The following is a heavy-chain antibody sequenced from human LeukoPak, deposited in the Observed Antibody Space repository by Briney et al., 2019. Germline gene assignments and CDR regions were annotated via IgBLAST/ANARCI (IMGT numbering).Heavy chain of an antibody. CDR1: GFTFSNYA. Sequence: GGSLRLSCAASGFTFSNYAMSWARQALGKGLEWVAHIKQDGSEKYYVDFVKGRFTISGDNSKNTVYLQMNSLRAEDTALYYCAKGGVYGDYYFDYWGQGTLVTVSS. J-gene: IGHJ4*02. CDR2: IKQDGSEK. V-gene: IGHV3-7*03. D-gene: IGHD4-17*01. CDR3: AKGGVYGDYYFDY.